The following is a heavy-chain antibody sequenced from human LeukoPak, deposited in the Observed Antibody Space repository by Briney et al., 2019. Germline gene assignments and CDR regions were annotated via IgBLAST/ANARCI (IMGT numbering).Heavy chain of an antibody. CDR3: ARSIPYGTTWYGRSDY. CDR1: GFTFSSHL. V-gene: IGHV3-74*01. Sequence: GGSLRLSCAASGFTFSSHLMHWVRQAPGKGLVWVSRISSDGTYTNYADSVRGRFTISRDNAKNTLYLQMNSLRAEDTAIYYCARSIPYGTTWYGRSDYWGQGTLVTVSS. CDR2: ISSDGTYT. J-gene: IGHJ4*02. D-gene: IGHD6-13*01.